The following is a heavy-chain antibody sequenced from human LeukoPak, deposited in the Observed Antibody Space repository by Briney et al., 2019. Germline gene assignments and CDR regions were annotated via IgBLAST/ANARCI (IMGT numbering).Heavy chain of an antibody. D-gene: IGHD3-22*01. J-gene: IGHJ4*02. CDR2: ISGSGGST. CDR1: GFTFSSYA. V-gene: IGHV3-23*01. Sequence: GGSLRLSCAASGFTFSSYAMSWVRQAPGKGLEWVSAISGSGGSTYYADSVKGRFTISRDNSKNTLYLQMNSLRAEDTAVYYCATADYYYDSSRTPTDHWGQGTLVTVSS. CDR3: ATADYYYDSSRTPTDH.